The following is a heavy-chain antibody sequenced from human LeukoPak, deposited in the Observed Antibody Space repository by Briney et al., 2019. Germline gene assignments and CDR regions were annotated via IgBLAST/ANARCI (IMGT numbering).Heavy chain of an antibody. CDR1: GGTFSSYA. Sequence: GSSVKVSCKASGGTFSSYAISWVRQAPGQGLEWMGGIIPIFGTANYAQKFQGRVTITADESTSTAYMELSSLRSEDTAVYYCARDPVVWNRGYDFWSGPRGYYYYYMDVWGKGTTVTVSS. CDR2: IIPIFGTA. J-gene: IGHJ6*03. V-gene: IGHV1-69*01. D-gene: IGHD3-3*01. CDR3: ARDPVVWNRGYDFWSGPRGYYYYYMDV.